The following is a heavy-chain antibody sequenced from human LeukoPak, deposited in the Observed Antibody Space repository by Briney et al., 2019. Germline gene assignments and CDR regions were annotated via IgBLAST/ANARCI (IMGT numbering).Heavy chain of an antibody. V-gene: IGHV1-2*02. CDR1: GYTFTGYY. CDR3: ARVSVDSSGYYLYHFDY. J-gene: IGHJ4*02. CDR2: INPNSGGT. D-gene: IGHD3-22*01. Sequence: ASVKVSCKASGYTFTGYYMHWVRQAPGQGLEWMGWINPNSGGTNYAQKFQGRVTMTRDTSISTAYMELSRLRSDDTAVYYCARVSVDSSGYYLYHFDYWGQGTLVTVSS.